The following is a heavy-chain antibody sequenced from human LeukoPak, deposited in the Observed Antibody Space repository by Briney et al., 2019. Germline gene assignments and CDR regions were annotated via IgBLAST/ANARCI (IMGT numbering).Heavy chain of an antibody. J-gene: IGHJ4*02. V-gene: IGHV3-7*01. CDR1: GFTFSNYW. CDR3: ARDYGDY. D-gene: IGHD4-17*01. Sequence: GGSLRLSCAASGFTFSNYWMSWVRQAPGKGLEWLANINQNGSAKYYVDSVKGRFTISRDNAKNSLYLQMNSLRPEDTAVYYCARDYGDYWGQGTLVTVSS. CDR2: INQNGSAK.